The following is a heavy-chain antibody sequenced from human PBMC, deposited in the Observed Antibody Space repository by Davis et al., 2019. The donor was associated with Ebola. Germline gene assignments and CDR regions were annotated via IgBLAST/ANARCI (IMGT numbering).Heavy chain of an antibody. Sequence: PGGSLRLSCAASGFTFSRYDMHWVRQGTGKGLEWVSAIGAAGDPNYADSVKGRFAISRDNAKNSLFLQMDNLRAGDTAVYYCVKGGFNHYYGLDVWGQGTTVTVSS. CDR3: VKGGFNHYYGLDV. J-gene: IGHJ6*02. D-gene: IGHD3-16*01. V-gene: IGHV3-13*05. CDR2: IGAAGDP. CDR1: GFTFSRYD.